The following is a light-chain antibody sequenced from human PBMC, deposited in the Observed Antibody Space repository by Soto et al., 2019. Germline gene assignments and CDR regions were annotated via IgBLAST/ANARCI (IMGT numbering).Light chain of an antibody. V-gene: IGLV7-46*01. CDR3: LLSYSGARPYV. CDR1: TGAVTSGHY. J-gene: IGLJ1*01. CDR2: DTS. Sequence: QSVVTQEPSLTVSPGGTVTLTCASSTGAVTSGHYPYWFQQKPGQAPRTLIYDTSNKHSWTPARFSGSLLGGKAALTLSGAQPEDEAEYYCLLSYSGARPYVFGTGTKVTVL.